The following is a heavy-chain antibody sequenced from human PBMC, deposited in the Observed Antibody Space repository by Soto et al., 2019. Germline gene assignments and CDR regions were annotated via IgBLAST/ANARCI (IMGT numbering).Heavy chain of an antibody. D-gene: IGHD6-13*01. J-gene: IGHJ4*02. Sequence: SETLSLTCAVYGGSFSGYYWSWIRQPPGKGLEWIGEINHSGSTNYNPSLKSRVTISVDTSKNQFSLKLSSVTAADTAVYYCARVVAAAWGQGTMVTVYS. V-gene: IGHV4-34*01. CDR3: ARVVAAA. CDR1: GGSFSGYY. CDR2: INHSGST.